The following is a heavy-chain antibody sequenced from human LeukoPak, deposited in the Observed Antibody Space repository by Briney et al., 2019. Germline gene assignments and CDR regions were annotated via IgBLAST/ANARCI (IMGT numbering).Heavy chain of an antibody. J-gene: IGHJ4*02. CDR2: IYTSGST. CDR1: GGSISSGSYY. Sequence: SETLSLTCTVSGGSISSGSYYWSWIRQPAGKGLEWIGRIYTSGSTNYNPSLKSRVTISVDTSKNQFSLKLSSVTAADTAVYYCARGVNYYDSSGYYGYFDYWGQGTLVTVSS. D-gene: IGHD3-22*01. CDR3: ARGVNYYDSSGYYGYFDY. V-gene: IGHV4-61*02.